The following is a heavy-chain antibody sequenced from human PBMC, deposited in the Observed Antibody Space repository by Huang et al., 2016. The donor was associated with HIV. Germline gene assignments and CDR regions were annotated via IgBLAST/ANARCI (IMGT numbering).Heavy chain of an antibody. CDR1: GFIFSNFG. D-gene: IGHD2-15*01. Sequence: QVQLVESGGGVVQPGTSLRLSCAASGFIFSNFGMHWVRQAPGKGLEGGAVISYEGRSDRYSDSVKGRFTISRDNDKNTLSLEMNRLRHDDTAVYYCAKESRWFSDFDQWGQGTLVTVSS. J-gene: IGHJ5*02. CDR2: ISYEGRSD. CDR3: AKESRWFSDFDQ. V-gene: IGHV3-30*18.